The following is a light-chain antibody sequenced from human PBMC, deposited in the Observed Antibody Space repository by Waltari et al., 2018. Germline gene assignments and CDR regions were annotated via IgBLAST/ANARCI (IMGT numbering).Light chain of an antibody. CDR1: SSGVGSYNL. J-gene: IGLJ3*02. Sequence: QSALTQPASVSGSPGQSITISCTGTSSGVGSYNLVSWYQQHPGKAPKLMIYEGSKRPPGVSNRFSGSKSGNTASLTISGLQAEDEADYYCCSYAGAVFGGGTKLTIL. CDR3: CSYAGAV. CDR2: EGS. V-gene: IGLV2-23*01.